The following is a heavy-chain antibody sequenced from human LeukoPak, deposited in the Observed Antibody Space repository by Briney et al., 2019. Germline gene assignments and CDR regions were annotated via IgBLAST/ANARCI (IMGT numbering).Heavy chain of an antibody. CDR2: IKNDGSER. CDR3: ATDRGWRTSGYYLYYFEY. CDR1: GFVFRNYF. V-gene: IGHV3-7*01. Sequence: GGSLRLSCAASGFVFRNYFMSWVRQAPGKGLEWVASIKNDGSERYYVDSVRGRYTISRDNTKNSLFLQMSSLRAEDTAVYYCATDRGWRTSGYYLYYFEYWDQGTLVTVSS. J-gene: IGHJ4*02. D-gene: IGHD3-22*01.